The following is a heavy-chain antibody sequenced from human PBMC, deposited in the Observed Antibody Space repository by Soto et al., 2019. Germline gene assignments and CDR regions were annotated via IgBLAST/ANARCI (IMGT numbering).Heavy chain of an antibody. D-gene: IGHD2-15*01. CDR1: GGSISSYY. CDR2: IYYSGST. CDR3: ARAGYCSGGSCYSALVFDY. J-gene: IGHJ4*02. Sequence: SETLSLTCTVSGGSISSYYWSWIRQPPGKGQEWIGYIYYSGSTNYNPYLKSRVTITIDTSKNQFYLKLSSVTAADTAVYYCARAGYCSGGSCYSALVFDYWGQGTLGTVSS. V-gene: IGHV4-59*01.